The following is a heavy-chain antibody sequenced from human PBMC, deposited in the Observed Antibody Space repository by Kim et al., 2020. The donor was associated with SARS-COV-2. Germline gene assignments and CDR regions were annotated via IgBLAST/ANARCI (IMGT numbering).Heavy chain of an antibody. Sequence: GGSLRLSCAASGFTFDDYTMHWVRQAPGKGLEWVSLISWDGGSTYYADSVKGRFTISRDNSKNSLYLQMNSLRTEDTALYYCAKDKGNYDSSGYYFDYWGQGTLVTVSS. D-gene: IGHD3-22*01. V-gene: IGHV3-43*01. CDR2: ISWDGGST. J-gene: IGHJ4*02. CDR1: GFTFDDYT. CDR3: AKDKGNYDSSGYYFDY.